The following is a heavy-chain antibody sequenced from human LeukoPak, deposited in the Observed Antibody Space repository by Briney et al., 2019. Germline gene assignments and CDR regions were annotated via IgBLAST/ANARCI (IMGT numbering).Heavy chain of an antibody. Sequence: PSETLSLTCTVSGGSIRSYYWRWIRQPPGQGLESIGYIYYSGSTNYNPSLKSRVTISVDTSKNQFSLKLSSVTAADTAVYYCARDDYGGNSNWFDPWGQGTLVTVSS. CDR2: IYYSGST. CDR3: ARDDYGGNSNWFDP. D-gene: IGHD4-23*01. CDR1: GGSIRSYY. V-gene: IGHV4-59*01. J-gene: IGHJ5*02.